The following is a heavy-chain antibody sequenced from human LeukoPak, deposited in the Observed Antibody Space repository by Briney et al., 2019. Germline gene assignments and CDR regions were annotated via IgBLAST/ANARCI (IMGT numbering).Heavy chain of an antibody. D-gene: IGHD3-22*01. V-gene: IGHV3-30*02. CDR3: AKESESYDSSGSTFDF. CDR2: IRYDGSNK. CDR1: GFTFSSYA. J-gene: IGHJ4*02. Sequence: GGSLRLSCAASGFTFSSYAMHWVRQAPGKGLEWLAFIRYDGSNKYYADSVKGRFTISIVHSKNTLYLQMNSLRAEDTAVYYCAKESESYDSSGSTFDFWGQGTLVTVSS.